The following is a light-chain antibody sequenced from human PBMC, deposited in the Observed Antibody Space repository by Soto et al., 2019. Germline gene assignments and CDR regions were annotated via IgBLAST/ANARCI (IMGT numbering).Light chain of an antibody. CDR3: QQYKNWPPWT. CDR1: QSVSSN. J-gene: IGKJ1*01. V-gene: IGKV3-15*01. Sequence: EIVMPQSPATLSVSPGERATLSCRASQSVSSNLAWYQQKPCQAPRLLIYGASTRATGIPARFSGSGSGTEFTLTISSLQSEDLAVYYCQQYKNWPPWTFGQGTKVDIK. CDR2: GAS.